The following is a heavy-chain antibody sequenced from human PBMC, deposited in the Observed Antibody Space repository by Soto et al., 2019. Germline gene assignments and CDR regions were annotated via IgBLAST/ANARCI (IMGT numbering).Heavy chain of an antibody. CDR2: ITRSFTT. D-gene: IGHD4-17*01. J-gene: IGHJ6*02. CDR1: GFTFSTYA. CDR3: ARDDSTEDYYYYGMDV. V-gene: IGHV3-23*01. Sequence: GGSLRLSCAASGFTFSTYAMSWVRQAPGKGLEWVSDITRSFTTYYADSVKGRFTISRDNSRNTLYLQMNSLRVEDTAVYYCARDDSTEDYYYYGMDVWGQGTTVTVSS.